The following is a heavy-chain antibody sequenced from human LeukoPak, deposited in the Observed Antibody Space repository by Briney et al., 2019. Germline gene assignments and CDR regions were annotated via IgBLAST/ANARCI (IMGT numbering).Heavy chain of an antibody. CDR1: GGTFSSYA. CDR2: IIPIFGTA. J-gene: IGHJ4*02. V-gene: IGHV1-69*05. Sequence: ASVKVSCKASGGTFSSYAISWVRQAPGQGLESMGGIIPIFGTANYAQKFQGRVTITTDESTSTAYMELSSLRSEDTAVYYCARQGNTAMATFDYWGQGTLVTVSS. CDR3: ARQGNTAMATFDY. D-gene: IGHD5-18*01.